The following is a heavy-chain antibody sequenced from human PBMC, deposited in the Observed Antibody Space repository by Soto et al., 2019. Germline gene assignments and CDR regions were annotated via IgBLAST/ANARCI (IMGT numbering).Heavy chain of an antibody. CDR3: ARDRAFCSGTNCRRGSIYYYYMDV. J-gene: IGHJ6*03. D-gene: IGHD2-2*01. CDR2: IKQDGSET. Sequence: EVHLVESGGGLVQPGGSLRLSCAASGFTFSGHWMSWVRQAPGKGLEWVAHIKQDGSETFYVGSVKGRFTISRDNAKNSLDLQMYSLRAEDTALYYCARDRAFCSGTNCRRGSIYYYYMDVWGNGTTVTVSS. V-gene: IGHV3-7*01. CDR1: GFTFSGHW.